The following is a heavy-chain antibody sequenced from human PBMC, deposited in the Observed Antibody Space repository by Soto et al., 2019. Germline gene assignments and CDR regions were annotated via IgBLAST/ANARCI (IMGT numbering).Heavy chain of an antibody. V-gene: IGHV4-4*07. Sequence: QVQLQESGPGLVKPSETVSLICTVSGDSISGYYWSWIRQPAGKGLEWIGRIYSSGNANYNPSLKSRVRMSVDLSKNQFPLKVTSVTAADTAMYYCARGDVFDLWGQGTKVTVSS. CDR1: GDSISGYY. J-gene: IGHJ3*01. CDR2: IYSSGNA. CDR3: ARGDVFDL.